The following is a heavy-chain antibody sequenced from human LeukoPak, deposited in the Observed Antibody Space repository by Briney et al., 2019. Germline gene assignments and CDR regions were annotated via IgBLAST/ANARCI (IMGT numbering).Heavy chain of an antibody. CDR3: AKRGVVIRVILVGFHKEAYYFDS. CDR1: GITLSNYG. Sequence: GGSLRLSCVVSGITLSNYGMSWVRQAPGKGLEWVAGISSSGGGTKYADFVKGRFTISRDNRKNTLYLQMNSLRAEDTAMYFCAKRGVVIRVILVGFHKEAYYFDSWGQGALVTVSS. CDR2: ISSSGGGT. J-gene: IGHJ4*02. V-gene: IGHV3-23*01. D-gene: IGHD3-22*01.